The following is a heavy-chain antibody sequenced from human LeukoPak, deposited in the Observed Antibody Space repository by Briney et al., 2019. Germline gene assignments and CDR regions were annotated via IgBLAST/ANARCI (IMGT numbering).Heavy chain of an antibody. CDR2: ISWNSGSI. D-gene: IGHD5-18*01. CDR1: GFTFSSYA. CDR3: AKGRIQLWPYYFDY. Sequence: PGGSLRLSCAASGFTFSSYAMHWVRQAPGKGLEWVSGISWNSGSIGYADSVKGRFTISRDNAKNSLYLQMNSLRAEDTALYYCAKGRIQLWPYYFDYWGQGTLVTVSS. V-gene: IGHV3-9*01. J-gene: IGHJ4*02.